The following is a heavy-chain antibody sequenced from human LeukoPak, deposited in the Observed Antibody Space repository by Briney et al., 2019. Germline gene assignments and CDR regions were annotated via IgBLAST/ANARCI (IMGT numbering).Heavy chain of an antibody. CDR1: GFTFSNYW. D-gene: IGHD6-19*01. V-gene: IGHV3-74*01. Sequence: PGGSLRLSCSASGFTFSNYWMHWVRQAPGKGLVWVSRINSDGNSTPYADSVKGRFTISRDNAKNTLYLQMNSLRAEDTAVYYCATNRPLGIAVAGPFQHWGQGTLVTVSS. CDR3: ATNRPLGIAVAGPFQH. CDR2: INSDGNST. J-gene: IGHJ1*01.